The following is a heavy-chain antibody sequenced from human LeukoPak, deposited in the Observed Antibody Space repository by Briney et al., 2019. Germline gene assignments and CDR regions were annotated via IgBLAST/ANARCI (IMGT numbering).Heavy chain of an antibody. J-gene: IGHJ4*02. CDR2: ISGDGGST. V-gene: IGHV3-43*02. D-gene: IGHD5-18*01. CDR3: ARGGTAMGFDY. CDR1: GFNFDDYA. Sequence: GGSLRLSCAASGFNFDDYAMHWVRQAPGKGLEWVSLISGDGGSTYYADSVKGRFTISRDNAKNSLYLQMNSLRAEDTAVYYCARGGTAMGFDYWGQGALVTVSS.